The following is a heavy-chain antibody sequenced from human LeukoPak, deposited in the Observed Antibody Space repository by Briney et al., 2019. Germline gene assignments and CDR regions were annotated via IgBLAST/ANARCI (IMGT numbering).Heavy chain of an antibody. CDR2: INHSGST. J-gene: IGHJ4*02. Sequence: PSETLSLTCAVYGGSFSGYYWSWIRQPPGKGLEWIGEINHSGSTNYNPSLKSRVTISVDTSKTQFSLKLSSVTAADTAVYYCATRYGDSRDYWGQGTLVTVSS. D-gene: IGHD4-17*01. CDR1: GGSFSGYY. V-gene: IGHV4-34*01. CDR3: ATRYGDSRDY.